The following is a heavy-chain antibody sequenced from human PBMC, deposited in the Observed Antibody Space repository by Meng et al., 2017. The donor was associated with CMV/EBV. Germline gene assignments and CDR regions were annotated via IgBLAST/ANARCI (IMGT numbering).Heavy chain of an antibody. CDR1: GYTFTSYG. CDR2: ISAYNGNT. V-gene: IGHV1-18*01. CDR3: AAALVPGGYCSSTSCYTGNYYYCYGMDV. Sequence: ASVKVSCKASGYTFTSYGISWVRQAPGQGLEWMGWISAYNGNTNYAQKLQGRVTMTTDTSTSTAYMELRSLRSDDTAVYYCAAALVPGGYCSSTSCYTGNYYYCYGMDVWGQGTTVTVSS. D-gene: IGHD2-2*02. J-gene: IGHJ6*02.